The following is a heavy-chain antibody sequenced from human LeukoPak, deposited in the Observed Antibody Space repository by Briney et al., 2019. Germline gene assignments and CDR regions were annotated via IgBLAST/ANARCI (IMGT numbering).Heavy chain of an antibody. CDR3: AIGGGFGEHIDY. D-gene: IGHD3-10*01. CDR1: GGTFSSYA. J-gene: IGHJ4*02. V-gene: IGHV1-69*04. Sequence: ASVKVSCKASGGTFSSYAISWVRQAPGQGLEWMGRIIPILGIANYAQKFQGRVTITADKSTSTAYMELSSLRSEDTAVYYCAIGGGFGEHIDYWGQGTLVTVSS. CDR2: IIPILGIA.